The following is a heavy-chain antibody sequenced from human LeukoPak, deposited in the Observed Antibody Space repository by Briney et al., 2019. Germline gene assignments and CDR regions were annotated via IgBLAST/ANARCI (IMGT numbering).Heavy chain of an antibody. CDR2: IYYSGST. D-gene: IGHD2-21*02. CDR1: GGSISSYY. J-gene: IGHJ4*02. V-gene: IGHV4-59*08. Sequence: SETLSLTCTVSGGSISSYYWSWIRQPPGKGLEWIGYIYYSGSTNYNPSLKSRVTISVDTSKNQFSLKLSSVTAADTAVYYCARGPYCGGDCFLAAWGQGTLVTVSS. CDR3: ARGPYCGGDCFLAA.